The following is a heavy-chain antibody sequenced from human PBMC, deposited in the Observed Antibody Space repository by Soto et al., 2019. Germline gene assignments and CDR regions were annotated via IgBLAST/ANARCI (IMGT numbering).Heavy chain of an antibody. V-gene: IGHV3-74*01. CDR3: ARGGAETAMAHDH. D-gene: IGHD5-18*01. Sequence: EVQLVESGGGLVQPGGSLRLSCVVSGFTFSRYWMHWVRQAPGKGLVWVSRINIDGSGTEYADSVKGRFTISRDSAKNTLYLQMNSLRVEDTAVYFCARGGAETAMAHDHGGQGSLVTVSS. J-gene: IGHJ4*02. CDR1: GFTFSRYW. CDR2: INIDGSGT.